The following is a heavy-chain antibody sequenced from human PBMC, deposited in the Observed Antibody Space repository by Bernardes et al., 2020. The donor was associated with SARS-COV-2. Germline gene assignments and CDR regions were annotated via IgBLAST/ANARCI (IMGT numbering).Heavy chain of an antibody. CDR1: GGSISSNSYY. V-gene: IGHV4-39*07. J-gene: IGHJ3*02. D-gene: IGHD3-3*01. CDR3: AREDRNYDFWSGYYTVDAFDI. CDR2: IYYSGNT. Sequence: AESLSLTCTVSGGSISSNSYYWGWLLQPPGKGLEWIGSIYYSGNTYYNPSLKSRVTISVDTSKNQFSLKLSSVTAADTAVYYCAREDRNYDFWSGYYTVDAFDIWGQGTMVTVSS.